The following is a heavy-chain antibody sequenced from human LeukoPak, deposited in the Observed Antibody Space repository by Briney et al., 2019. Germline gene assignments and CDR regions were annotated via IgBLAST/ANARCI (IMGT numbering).Heavy chain of an antibody. J-gene: IGHJ4*02. CDR3: ARVSYDFWSGIIDY. Sequence: SETLSLTCTVSGGSISSYYWSWIRQPPGKGLEWIGYTYYSGSTNYNPSLKSRVTISVDTSKNQFSLKLSSVTAADTAVYYCARVSYDFWSGIIDYWGQGTLVTVSS. D-gene: IGHD3-3*01. CDR2: TYYSGST. CDR1: GGSISSYY. V-gene: IGHV4-59*01.